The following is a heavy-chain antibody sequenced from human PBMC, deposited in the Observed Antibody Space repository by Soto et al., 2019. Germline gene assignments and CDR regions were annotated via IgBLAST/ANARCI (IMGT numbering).Heavy chain of an antibody. CDR3: ARVGSGESWGYYFVY. CDR1: GYTFSSYY. D-gene: IGHD3-10*01. Sequence: ASVKIACKGSGYTFSSYYMEVARPSPGQRLEWMGWINVDNGDTKYSQKFQDRVTITRDTSASTAYMELSSLKSEDTAVYYCARVGSGESWGYYFVYWGQGTLVTVSS. V-gene: IGHV1-3*01. CDR2: INVDNGDT. J-gene: IGHJ4*02.